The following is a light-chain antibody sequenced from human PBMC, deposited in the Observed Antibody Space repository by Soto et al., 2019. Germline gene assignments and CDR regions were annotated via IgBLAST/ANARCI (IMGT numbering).Light chain of an antibody. V-gene: IGKV1-27*01. Sequence: DIQMTQSPSSLSASVGDRVTITCRASQGISNYLAWYQQIPGRVPKLLISAASTLQSGVPSRFSGSGSGTDFTLTISNLQPEDVATYYCQKYTNVPAFGGGTKVEIQ. CDR2: AAS. J-gene: IGKJ4*01. CDR1: QGISNY. CDR3: QKYTNVPA.